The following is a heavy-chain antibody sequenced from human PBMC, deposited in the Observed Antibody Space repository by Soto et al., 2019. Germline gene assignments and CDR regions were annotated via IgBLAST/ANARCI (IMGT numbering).Heavy chain of an antibody. J-gene: IGHJ5*02. D-gene: IGHD3-10*01. V-gene: IGHV3-11*05. CDR3: ARDHYGPGWFDP. Sequence: QVQLVESGGGLVKPGGSLRLPCAASGFTFSDYYMSWIRQAPGKGLEWVSYISSSSSYTNYADSVKGRFTISRDNAKNSLYLQMNSLRAEDTAVYYCARDHYGPGWFDPWGQGTLVTVSS. CDR1: GFTFSDYY. CDR2: ISSSSSYT.